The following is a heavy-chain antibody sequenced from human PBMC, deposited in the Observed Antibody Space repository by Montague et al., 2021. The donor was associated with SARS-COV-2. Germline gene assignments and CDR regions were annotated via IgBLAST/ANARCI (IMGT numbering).Heavy chain of an antibody. J-gene: IGHJ6*02. CDR1: GGSFSGSY. V-gene: IGHV4-34*01. Sequence: SETLSLTCAVYGGSFSGSYWTWIRQSPGKGLEWIGEINNRGSVNYSPSLKSRLTISVDTSRNQFSLKVTSVTAADTAVYYCARERWNIVRVPPVEYGMDVWGQGTTVTVSS. D-gene: IGHD2/OR15-2a*01. CDR2: INNRGSV. CDR3: ARERWNIVRVPPVEYGMDV.